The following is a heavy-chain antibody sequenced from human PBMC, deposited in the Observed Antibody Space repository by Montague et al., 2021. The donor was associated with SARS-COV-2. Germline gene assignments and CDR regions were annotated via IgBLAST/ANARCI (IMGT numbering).Heavy chain of an antibody. V-gene: IGHV4-39*01. CDR2: ISYSGTS. CDR1: GGSITTFPYN. D-gene: IGHD3-9*01. Sequence: SETLSLTCTVSGGSITTFPYNWVWIRPPPGKELVGITTISYSGTSYSTLSLQSRATLSTDMSTNQFSLRLTSVTAADTAVYYCARHPTGYQDWFDSWGQGTSVIVSS. J-gene: IGHJ5*01. CDR3: ARHPTGYQDWFDS.